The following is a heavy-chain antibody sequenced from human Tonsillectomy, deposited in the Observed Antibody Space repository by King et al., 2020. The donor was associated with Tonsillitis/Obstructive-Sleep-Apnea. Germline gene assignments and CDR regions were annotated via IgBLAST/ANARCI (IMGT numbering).Heavy chain of an antibody. CDR1: GGSFSGYY. CDR3: ARVSTVTTLGAFDI. J-gene: IGHJ3*02. D-gene: IGHD4-17*01. V-gene: IGHV4-34*01. CDR2: LNHSGST. Sequence: VQLQQWGAGLLKPSETLSLTCAVSGGSFSGYYWSWIRQPPGKGLERMRELNHSGSTNYNPSLKSRVTISVDTSKNQFSLKRSSVTAADTAVYYCARVSTVTTLGAFDIWGQGTMVTVSS.